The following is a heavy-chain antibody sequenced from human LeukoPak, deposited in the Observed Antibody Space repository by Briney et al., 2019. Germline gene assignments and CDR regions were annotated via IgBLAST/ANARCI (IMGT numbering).Heavy chain of an antibody. CDR2: IIPIFGTA. J-gene: IGHJ4*02. Sequence: GASVKVSCKASGGTFSSYAISWVRQAPGQGLEWMGGIIPIFGTANYAQKFQGRVTITTDESTSTAYMELSSLRSEDTAVYYCARGGSIAAAGTLMGYWGQGTLVTVSS. CDR1: GGTFSSYA. D-gene: IGHD6-13*01. V-gene: IGHV1-69*05. CDR3: ARGGSIAAAGTLMGY.